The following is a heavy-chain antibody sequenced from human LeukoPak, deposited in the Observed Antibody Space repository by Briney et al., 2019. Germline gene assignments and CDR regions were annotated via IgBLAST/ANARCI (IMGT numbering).Heavy chain of an antibody. CDR2: INHSGST. CDR1: GGSFSGYY. CDR3: ARGGLRYFDYENGFDI. D-gene: IGHD3-9*01. J-gene: IGHJ3*02. Sequence: SETLSLTCAVYGGSFSGYYWSWIRQPPGKGLEWIGEINHSGSTNYNPSLKSRVTISVDTSKNQFSLKLSSVTAADTAVYYCARGGLRYFDYENGFDIWGQGTMVTVSS. V-gene: IGHV4-34*01.